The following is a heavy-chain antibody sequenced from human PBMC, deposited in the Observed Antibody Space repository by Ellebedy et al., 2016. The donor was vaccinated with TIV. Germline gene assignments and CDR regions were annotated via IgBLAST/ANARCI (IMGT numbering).Heavy chain of an antibody. J-gene: IGHJ4*02. Sequence: GESLKISXAASGFTFRTYAMTWVRQAPGKGLEWVAFIRSSTNSISYADSVKGRFTISRDDAENSLYLQMNSLRDEDTAVYYCARGGAGFDSMNRELSFDSWGQGTLVTVSS. CDR3: ARGGAGFDSMNRELSFDS. CDR1: GFTFRTYA. CDR2: IRSSTNSI. D-gene: IGHD1-26*01. V-gene: IGHV3-48*02.